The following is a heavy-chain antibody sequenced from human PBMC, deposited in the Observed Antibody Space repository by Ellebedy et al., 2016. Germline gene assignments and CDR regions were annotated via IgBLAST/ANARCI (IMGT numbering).Heavy chain of an antibody. CDR3: ARDRRAFRASMDV. Sequence: SLKISCATSGFTFEDFGMHWVRQAPGKGLEWVSGIWWNSSRIAYADSVKGRFTISSDDAKNSVFLQMDSLRGEDTDVYYCARDRRAFRASMDVWGQGTTVTVSS. V-gene: IGHV3-9*01. D-gene: IGHD3-10*01. CDR1: GFTFEDFG. J-gene: IGHJ6*02. CDR2: IWWNSSRI.